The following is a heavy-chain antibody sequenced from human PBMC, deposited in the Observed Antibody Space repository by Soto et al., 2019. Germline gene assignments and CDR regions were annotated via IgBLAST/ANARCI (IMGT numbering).Heavy chain of an antibody. CDR2: IIPIFGTA. CDR1: GGTFSSYA. Sequence: SVKVSCKASGGTFSSYAISWVRQAPGQGLEWMGGIIPIFGTANYAQKFQGRVTITADESTSTAYMELSSLRSEDTAEYSCARDRLGYYDDSSGYLINYYYYYGMDVWGQGTTVTVSS. J-gene: IGHJ6*02. CDR3: ARDRLGYYDDSSGYLINYYYYYGMDV. V-gene: IGHV1-69*13. D-gene: IGHD3-22*01.